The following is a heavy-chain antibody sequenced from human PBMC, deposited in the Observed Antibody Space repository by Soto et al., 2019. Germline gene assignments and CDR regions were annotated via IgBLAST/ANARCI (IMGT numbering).Heavy chain of an antibody. CDR3: ARGAYFYGSGSYYNVHYYGMDV. CDR2: INHSGST. CDR1: GGSFSGYY. V-gene: IGHV4-34*01. J-gene: IGHJ6*02. Sequence: ETLSLTCAVYGGSFSGYYWSWIRQPPGKGLEWIGEINHSGSTNYNPSLKSRVTISVDTSKNQFSLKLSSVTAADTAVYYCARGAYFYGSGSYYNVHYYGMDVWGQGTTVTVSS. D-gene: IGHD3-10*01.